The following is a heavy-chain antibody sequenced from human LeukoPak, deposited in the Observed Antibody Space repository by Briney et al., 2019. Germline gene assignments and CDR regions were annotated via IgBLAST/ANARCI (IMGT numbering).Heavy chain of an antibody. Sequence: PGGSLRLSCAASGFTFSSYSMNWVRQAPGKGLEWVSSISSSSSYIYYADSVKGRFTISRDNAKNSLYLQMNSLRAEDTAVYYCARVGYYGSGSFYYYYYYMDVWGKGTTVTVSS. D-gene: IGHD3-10*01. CDR1: GFTFSSYS. J-gene: IGHJ6*03. V-gene: IGHV3-21*01. CDR3: ARVGYYGSGSFYYYYYYMDV. CDR2: ISSSSSYI.